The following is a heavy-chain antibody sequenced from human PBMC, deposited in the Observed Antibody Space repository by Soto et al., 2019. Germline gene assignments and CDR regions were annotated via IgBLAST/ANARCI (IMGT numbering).Heavy chain of an antibody. Sequence: AALKVSCNSSGCTFTSYDINCVRHSPGQGLELIGWMNPNSGNTGYAQKFQGRVTMTRNTSISTAYMELSSLRSEDTAVYYCARGLTTYCSGGSCYSDDAFDIWGQGTTVTVSS. J-gene: IGHJ3*02. CDR2: MNPNSGNT. V-gene: IGHV1-8*01. CDR1: GCTFTSYD. D-gene: IGHD2-15*01. CDR3: ARGLTTYCSGGSCYSDDAFDI.